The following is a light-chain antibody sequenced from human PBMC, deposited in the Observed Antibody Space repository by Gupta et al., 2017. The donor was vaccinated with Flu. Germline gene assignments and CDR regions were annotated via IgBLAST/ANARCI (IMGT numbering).Light chain of an antibody. CDR1: QSISSY. CDR3: QQSYSTPDT. Sequence: PSSLSASVGDRVTIICRASQSISSYLNWYQQKPGTAPKLLIYGASTLQSGVPSRFSGNGSGTDFTLTISSLQPEDFATYYCQQSYSTPDTFGPGTKVDIK. J-gene: IGKJ3*01. CDR2: GAS. V-gene: IGKV1-39*01.